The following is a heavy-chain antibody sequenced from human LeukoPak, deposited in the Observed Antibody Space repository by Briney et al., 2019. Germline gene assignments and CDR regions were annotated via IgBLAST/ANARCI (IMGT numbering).Heavy chain of an antibody. V-gene: IGHV3-21*01. CDR3: ARGSSGWYGRDYFDY. D-gene: IGHD6-19*01. Sequence: PGGSLRLSCAASGFTFSSYSMNWVRQAPGKGLEWVSSISSSSSYIYYADSVKVRFTISRDNAKNSLYLQMNSLRAEDTAVYYCARGSSGWYGRDYFDYWGQGTLVTVSS. CDR2: ISSSSSYI. CDR1: GFTFSSYS. J-gene: IGHJ4*02.